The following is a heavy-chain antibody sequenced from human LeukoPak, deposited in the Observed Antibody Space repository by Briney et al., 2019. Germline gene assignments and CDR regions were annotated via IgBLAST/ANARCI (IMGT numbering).Heavy chain of an antibody. Sequence: SETLSLTCTVPGGSISNYYWNWIRQPPGQGPEWIGYINYSGSTNYNPSLKSRVTISVDLSKIQFSLKLSSVTAADTAVYYCARLYYDSSGFYFFDYWGQGTLVTVSS. CDR3: ARLYYDSSGFYFFDY. J-gene: IGHJ4*02. CDR1: GGSISNYY. D-gene: IGHD3-22*01. CDR2: INYSGST. V-gene: IGHV4-59*08.